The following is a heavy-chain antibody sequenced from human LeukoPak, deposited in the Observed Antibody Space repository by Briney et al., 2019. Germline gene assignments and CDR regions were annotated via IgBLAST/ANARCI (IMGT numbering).Heavy chain of an antibody. Sequence: SGPTLVNPTQTLTLTCTFSGFSLSTSGVGVGWIRQPPGKALEWLALIYWDDDKRYSPSLKSRLTITKDTSKNQVVLTMTNTDPVDTATYYCAHGFYGDYVVAFDIWGQGTMVTVSS. CDR3: AHGFYGDYVVAFDI. J-gene: IGHJ3*02. CDR2: IYWDDDK. CDR1: GFSLSTSGVG. D-gene: IGHD4-17*01. V-gene: IGHV2-5*02.